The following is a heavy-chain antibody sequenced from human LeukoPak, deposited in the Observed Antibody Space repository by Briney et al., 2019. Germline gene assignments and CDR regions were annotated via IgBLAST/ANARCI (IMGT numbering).Heavy chain of an antibody. J-gene: IGHJ4*02. Sequence: ASVKVSCKASGYTFTGYYMHWMRQAPGQGLEWMGWINPNSGGTNYAQKFQGRVTMTRDTSISTAYMELSRLRSDDTAVYYCARLSIAGQTSQGYDYWGQGTLVTVSS. CDR3: ARLSIAGQTSQGYDY. CDR2: INPNSGGT. CDR1: GYTFTGYY. D-gene: IGHD6-6*01. V-gene: IGHV1-2*02.